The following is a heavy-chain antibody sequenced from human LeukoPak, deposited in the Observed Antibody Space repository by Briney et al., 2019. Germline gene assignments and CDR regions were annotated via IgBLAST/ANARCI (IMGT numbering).Heavy chain of an antibody. J-gene: IGHJ4*02. D-gene: IGHD6-19*01. V-gene: IGHV1-2*02. CDR1: GYTFTGYY. CDR3: ARYSSGWYY. Sequence: GASVKVSCKASGYTFTGYYMHWVRQAPGQGLEWMGWINPDSGGTHYAQMFQGRVTMTRDTSINTAYMELSRLTSDDTAVYFCARYSSGWYYWGQGTLVTVSS. CDR2: INPDSGGT.